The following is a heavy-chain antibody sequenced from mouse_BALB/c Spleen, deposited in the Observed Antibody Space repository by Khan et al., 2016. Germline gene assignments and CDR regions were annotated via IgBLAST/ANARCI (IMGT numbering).Heavy chain of an antibody. Sequence: QVQLQQSGPGLVQPSQSLSITCTVSGFSLTSYGVHWVRQSPGKGLEWLGVIWSGGSTDYNAAFISRLSISTDNSKSKVFFKMNSLQANDTAIYYCSRRGNYRYAFAYWGQGTLVTVSA. D-gene: IGHD2-14*01. V-gene: IGHV2-2*02. CDR3: SRRGNYRYAFAY. CDR1: GFSLTSYG. J-gene: IGHJ3*01. CDR2: IWSGGST.